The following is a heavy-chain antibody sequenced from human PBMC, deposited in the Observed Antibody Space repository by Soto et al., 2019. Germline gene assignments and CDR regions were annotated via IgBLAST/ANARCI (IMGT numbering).Heavy chain of an antibody. Sequence: PSETLSLTCTVSGGSISSYYWSWIRQPAGKGLEWIGRIYTSGSTNYNPSLKSRVTMSVDTSKNQFSLKLSSVTAADTAVYYCARVNLLYGDYVEYYYGMDVWGQGTTVTVSS. V-gene: IGHV4-4*07. J-gene: IGHJ6*02. D-gene: IGHD4-17*01. CDR1: GGSISSYY. CDR2: IYTSGST. CDR3: ARVNLLYGDYVEYYYGMDV.